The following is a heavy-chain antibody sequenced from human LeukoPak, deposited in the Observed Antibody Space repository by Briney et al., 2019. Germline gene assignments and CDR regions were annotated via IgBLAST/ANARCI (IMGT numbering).Heavy chain of an antibody. J-gene: IGHJ6*03. Sequence: SETLSLTCGVSGGSISSNNWWSWVRPPPGQGLEWFGEIYHSGSTYYTPSLNSRVTISVDTSKNQFSLKLSSVTAADTAVYYCARDRRGLGYYYYMDVWGKGTTVTISS. V-gene: IGHV4-4*02. CDR1: GGSISSNNW. CDR2: IYHSGST. CDR3: ARDRRGLGYYYYMDV. D-gene: IGHD3-10*01.